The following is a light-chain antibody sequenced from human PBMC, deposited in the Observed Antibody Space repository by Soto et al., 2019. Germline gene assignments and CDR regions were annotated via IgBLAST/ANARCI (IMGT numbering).Light chain of an antibody. CDR3: CSYAGSRGVE. V-gene: IGLV2-23*02. J-gene: IGLJ2*01. Sequence: HSVLTQPASVSGSPGQSITISCTGTSSDVGSYNLVSWYQQYPGKAPKLMIYEVVKRPSGVSNRFSGSKSGNTASLTISGLQAEDEADYYCCSYAGSRGVEFGGGTKVTVL. CDR2: EVV. CDR1: SSDVGSYNL.